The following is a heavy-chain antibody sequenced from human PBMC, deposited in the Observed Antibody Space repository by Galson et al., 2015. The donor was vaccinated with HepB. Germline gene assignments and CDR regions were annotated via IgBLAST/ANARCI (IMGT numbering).Heavy chain of an antibody. J-gene: IGHJ4*02. Sequence: SLRLSCAASGFTFSSYGMHWVRQAPGKGLEWVAVISYDGSNKYYADSVKGRFTISRDNSKNTLYLQMNSLRAEDTAVYYCAKVPWELQEVYFDYWGQVTLVTVSS. CDR2: ISYDGSNK. CDR1: GFTFSSYG. CDR3: AKVPWELQEVYFDY. D-gene: IGHD1-26*01. V-gene: IGHV3-30*18.